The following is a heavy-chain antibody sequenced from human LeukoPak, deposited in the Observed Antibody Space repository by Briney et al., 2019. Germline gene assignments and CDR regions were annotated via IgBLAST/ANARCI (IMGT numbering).Heavy chain of an antibody. V-gene: IGHV4-39*07. CDR1: GDSISSSSYY. CDR3: ARIPSGYSGYEQFDY. J-gene: IGHJ4*02. CDR2: ISYSGST. Sequence: PSETLSLTCTVSGDSISSSSYYWGWLRQPPGKGLEWIVSISYSGSTSYNPSLKSRVTISVDTSKDQFSLKLSSVTAADTAVYYCARIPSGYSGYEQFDYWGQGTLVTVSS. D-gene: IGHD5-12*01.